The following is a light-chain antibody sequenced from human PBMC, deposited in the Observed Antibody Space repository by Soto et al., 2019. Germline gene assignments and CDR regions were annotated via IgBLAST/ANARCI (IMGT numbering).Light chain of an antibody. CDR3: MQAAQTPYT. CDR1: QSLLNSNGYTY. J-gene: IGKJ2*01. Sequence: EIVMTQSPLSLPATPGEPASISCRSSQSLLNSNGYTYLDWYLQKPGQSPQFLIYLVSNRSSGVPDRFSGSGSGTDFTLKISRVEAEDFGVYFCMQAAQTPYTFGQGTKLEIK. V-gene: IGKV2-28*01. CDR2: LVS.